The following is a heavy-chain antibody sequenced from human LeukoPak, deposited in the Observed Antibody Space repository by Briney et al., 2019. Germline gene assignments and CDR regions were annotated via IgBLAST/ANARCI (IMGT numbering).Heavy chain of an antibody. Sequence: GASVKVSCKASGYTFTSYGISWVRQAPGQGLEWMGIINPSGGSTSYAQKFQGRVTMTRDMSTSTVYMELSSLRSEDTAVYYCARGLAARRHGGFDYWGQGTLVTVSS. V-gene: IGHV1-46*01. CDR1: GYTFTSYG. CDR3: ARGLAARRHGGFDY. D-gene: IGHD6-6*01. CDR2: INPSGGST. J-gene: IGHJ4*02.